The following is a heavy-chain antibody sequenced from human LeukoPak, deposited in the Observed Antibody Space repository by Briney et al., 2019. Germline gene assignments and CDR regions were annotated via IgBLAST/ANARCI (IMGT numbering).Heavy chain of an antibody. Sequence: GGSLRLSCAASGFTFSNAWMSWVRQAQENGLEWVGRIKSKTDGGTTDYAAPVKGRFTISRDDSKNTLYLQMNSLKTEDTAVYYCLRDWYGSGSYWQIRESYFDYWGQGTLVTVSS. CDR3: LRDWYGSGSYWQIRESYFDY. D-gene: IGHD3-10*01. CDR1: GFTFSNAW. CDR2: IKSKTDGGTT. V-gene: IGHV3-15*01. J-gene: IGHJ4*02.